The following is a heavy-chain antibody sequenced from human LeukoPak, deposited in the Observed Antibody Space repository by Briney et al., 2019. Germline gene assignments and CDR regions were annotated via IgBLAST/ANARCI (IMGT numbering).Heavy chain of an antibody. CDR2: ISGSGGST. CDR3: AKTDYYDSSGYYDAFDI. J-gene: IGHJ3*02. CDR1: GFTFSSYG. D-gene: IGHD3-22*01. Sequence: GGTLRLSCAASGFTFSSYGMSWVRQAPGKGLEWVSAISGSGGSTYYADSVKGRFTISRDNSKNTLYLQMNSLRAEDTAVYYCAKTDYYDSSGYYDAFDIWGQGTMVTVSS. V-gene: IGHV3-23*01.